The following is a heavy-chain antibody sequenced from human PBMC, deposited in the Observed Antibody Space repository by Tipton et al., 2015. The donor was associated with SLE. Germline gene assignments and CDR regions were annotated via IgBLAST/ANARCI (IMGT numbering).Heavy chain of an antibody. CDR2: INHSGST. CDR1: GGSFSGYY. Sequence: LRLSCAVYGGSFSGYYWSWIRQPLGKGLEWIGEINHSGSTNYNPSLKSRVTISVDTSKNQFSLKLSTVTAADTAVYYCARGLPDFDYWGQGTLVTVSS. CDR3: ARGLPDFDY. V-gene: IGHV4-34*01. J-gene: IGHJ4*02.